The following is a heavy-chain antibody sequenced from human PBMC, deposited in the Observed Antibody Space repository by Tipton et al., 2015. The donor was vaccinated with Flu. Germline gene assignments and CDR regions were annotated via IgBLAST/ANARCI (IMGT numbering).Heavy chain of an antibody. D-gene: IGHD6-13*01. Sequence: QLVQSGAEVRKPGESLKISCEGSGYNFSIYWITWVRQMPGKGLEWMGIIYPADSDNRYSPSFRGQVTISADKSISTAYLHWSSLKASDTAMYYCARLESSSWFGPWAFDIWGQGKMVTVSS. V-gene: IGHV5-51*03. CDR2: IYPADSDN. CDR1: GYNFSIYW. CDR3: ARLESSSWFGPWAFDI. J-gene: IGHJ3*02.